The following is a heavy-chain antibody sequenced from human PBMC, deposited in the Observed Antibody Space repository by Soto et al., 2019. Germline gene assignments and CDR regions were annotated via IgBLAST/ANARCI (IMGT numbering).Heavy chain of an antibody. CDR3: ARAQGSGFLVS. CDR2: IYYSGST. CDR1: GGSISSGDYY. Sequence: QVQLQESGPGLVKPSQTLSLTCTVSGGSISSGDYYWSWIRQPPGKGLEWIGYIYYSGSTYYNPSLKSRVTVSVDTSKYQCSLKLSSVTAADTAVYYCARAQGSGFLVSWGQGTLVTVSS. J-gene: IGHJ4*02. V-gene: IGHV4-30-4*01. D-gene: IGHD3-10*01.